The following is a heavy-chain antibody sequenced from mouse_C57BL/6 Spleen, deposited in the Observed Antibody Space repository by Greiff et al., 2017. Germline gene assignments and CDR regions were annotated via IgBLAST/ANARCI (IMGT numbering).Heavy chain of an antibody. V-gene: IGHV5-17*01. CDR1: GFTFSDYG. CDR2: ISSGSSTI. J-gene: IGHJ2*01. D-gene: IGHD2-2*01. Sequence: EVQLVESGGGLVKPGGSLKLSCAASGFTFSDYGMHWVRQAPEKGLEWVAYISSGSSTIYYADTVKGRFTISRDNATNTLFLQMTSLRSEDTAMYDCARDSGLIRGYFDYWGQGTTLTVSS. CDR3: ARDSGLIRGYFDY.